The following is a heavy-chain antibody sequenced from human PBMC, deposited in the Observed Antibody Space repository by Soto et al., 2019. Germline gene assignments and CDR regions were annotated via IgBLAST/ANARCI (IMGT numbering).Heavy chain of an antibody. J-gene: IGHJ4*02. CDR3: ARVGVGLAAPRVWPY. V-gene: IGHV1-18*01. CDR1: GYTFTSYG. CDR2: INPYNGNT. D-gene: IGHD6-13*01. Sequence: ASVKVSCKASGYTFTSYGISCVRQAPRQGLEWMAWINPYNGNTKYAEKFLGRVTVTTDTSTATAYMEVRSLTSDDTAVFYCARVGVGLAAPRVWPYWGQGTPVTVYS.